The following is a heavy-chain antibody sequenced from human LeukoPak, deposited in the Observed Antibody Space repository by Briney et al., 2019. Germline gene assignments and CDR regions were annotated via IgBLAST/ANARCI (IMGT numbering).Heavy chain of an antibody. CDR2: VYPGDSDI. J-gene: IGHJ3*02. CDR3: ARMTAAFPNLDAFDI. Sequence: GESLKISCKGSGYSFTSYWIAWVRQMPGKGLEWMGIVYPGDSDIRYSPSFQGQVTISADKSISTAYLQWSSLKASDTAMYYCARMTAAFPNLDAFDIWGQGTMVTVSS. V-gene: IGHV5-51*01. CDR1: GYSFTSYW. D-gene: IGHD2-21*02.